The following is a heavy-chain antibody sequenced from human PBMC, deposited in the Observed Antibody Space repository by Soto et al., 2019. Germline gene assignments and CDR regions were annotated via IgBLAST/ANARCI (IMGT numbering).Heavy chain of an antibody. J-gene: IGHJ3*02. CDR1: GFTFSSYS. D-gene: IGHD2-2*01. Sequence: EVQVVGSGGGLVKPGGSLRLSCAASGFTFSSYSMNWVRQDPGKGLEWVSSISSSSSYIYYADSVKGRFTISRDNAKNSLYLQMKSLRAEDTAVYYCARVGGGYQLLHAFDIWGQGTMVTVSS. CDR3: ARVGGGYQLLHAFDI. V-gene: IGHV3-21*01. CDR2: ISSSSSYI.